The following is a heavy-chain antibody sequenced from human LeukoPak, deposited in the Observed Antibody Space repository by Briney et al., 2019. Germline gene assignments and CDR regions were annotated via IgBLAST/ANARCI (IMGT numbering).Heavy chain of an antibody. D-gene: IGHD2-2*01. J-gene: IGHJ4*02. CDR1: GYTFTSYG. Sequence: GASVKVSCKASGYTFTSYGISWVRQAPGQGLEWMGWISAYNGNTNYAQKLQGRVTMTTDTSTSTAYMELRSLRSDDTAVYYCASEDCSSTSCYAGDYWGQGTLVTVSS. CDR3: ASEDCSSTSCYAGDY. CDR2: ISAYNGNT. V-gene: IGHV1-18*01.